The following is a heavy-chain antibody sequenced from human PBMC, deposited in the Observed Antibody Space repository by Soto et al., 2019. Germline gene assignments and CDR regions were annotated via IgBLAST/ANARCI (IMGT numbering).Heavy chain of an antibody. CDR1: GYTFTNFG. J-gene: IGHJ4*02. Sequence: QVQLVQSGAEVKKPGASVKVSCKASGYTFTNFGISWVRQAPGQGLEWMGWISAYNGNTNYAQKFQGRVTMTTDTSASTGYMGVRRLRFDDTAVYYCATGAPPIGDWGQGTLVTVCS. V-gene: IGHV1-18*01. CDR2: ISAYNGNT. D-gene: IGHD2-21*01. CDR3: ATGAPPIGD.